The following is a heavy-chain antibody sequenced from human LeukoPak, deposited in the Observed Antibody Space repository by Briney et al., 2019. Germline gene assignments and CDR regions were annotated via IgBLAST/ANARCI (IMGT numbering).Heavy chain of an antibody. CDR3: ARHRRSEAFDI. Sequence: SETLSLTCTVSGGSISSYFWSWIRQPPGNGLEWIGYIYYSGSTNYNPSLKSRVTISVDTSKNQFSLKLSSVTAADTAVYYCARHRRSEAFDIWGQGTMVTVSS. CDR1: GGSISSYF. D-gene: IGHD5-24*01. J-gene: IGHJ3*02. CDR2: IYYSGST. V-gene: IGHV4-59*08.